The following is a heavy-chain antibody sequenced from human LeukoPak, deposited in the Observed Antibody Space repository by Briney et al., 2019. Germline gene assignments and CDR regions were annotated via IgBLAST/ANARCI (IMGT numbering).Heavy chain of an antibody. J-gene: IGHJ3*02. CDR3: ARDLQSYDILTPDAFDI. D-gene: IGHD3-9*01. CDR2: IYYSGST. Sequence: SETLSLTCTVSGGSISSSSYYWGWIRQPPGKGLEWIGSIYYSGSTYYNPSLKSRVTISVDTSKNQFSLKLSSVTAADTAVYYCARDLQSYDILTPDAFDIWGQGTMVTVSS. CDR1: GGSISSSSYY. V-gene: IGHV4-39*07.